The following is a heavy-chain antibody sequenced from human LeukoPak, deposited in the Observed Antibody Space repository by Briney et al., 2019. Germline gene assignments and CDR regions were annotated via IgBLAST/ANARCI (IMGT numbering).Heavy chain of an antibody. CDR2: IWYDGSNK. V-gene: IGHV3-33*01. CDR3: ARDQYDTWSRRGNFDS. D-gene: IGHD3/OR15-3a*01. CDR1: GFTFSSYG. J-gene: IGHJ4*02. Sequence: GGSLRLSCAASGFTFSSYGMHWVRQAPGKGLEWVAVIWYDGSNKYYADSVKGRFTISRDNTKNSLYLQMNSLRAEDTAVFYCARDQYDTWSRRGNFDSWGQGTLVIVSS.